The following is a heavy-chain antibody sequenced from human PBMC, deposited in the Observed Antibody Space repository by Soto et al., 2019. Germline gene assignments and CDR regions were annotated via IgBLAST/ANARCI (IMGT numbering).Heavy chain of an antibody. Sequence: ASVKVSCKASGYTFTSYAMHWVRQAPGQRLEWMGWINAGNGNTKYSQKFQGRVTITRDTSASTAYMELGSLRSEDTAVYYCARDLRITMIVVVKGVDYYYGMDVWGQGTTVTVSS. J-gene: IGHJ6*02. V-gene: IGHV1-3*01. CDR3: ARDLRITMIVVVKGVDYYYGMDV. CDR1: GYTFTSYA. D-gene: IGHD3-22*01. CDR2: INAGNGNT.